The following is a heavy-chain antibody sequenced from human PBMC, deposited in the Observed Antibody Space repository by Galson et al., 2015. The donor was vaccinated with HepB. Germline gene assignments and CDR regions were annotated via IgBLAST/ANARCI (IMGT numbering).Heavy chain of an antibody. CDR1: GASISSYY. V-gene: IGHV4-59*08. D-gene: IGHD6-13*01. Sequence: SETLSLTCSVSGASISSYYWRWIRQPPGKGLEWIGYIYYSGSTNYNPSLKSRVTISLDTSQNQFSLKLSSVTAADTAVYYCVAIATTGKRSVDFWGQGTLVTVSS. J-gene: IGHJ4*02. CDR3: VAIATTGKRSVDF. CDR2: IYYSGST.